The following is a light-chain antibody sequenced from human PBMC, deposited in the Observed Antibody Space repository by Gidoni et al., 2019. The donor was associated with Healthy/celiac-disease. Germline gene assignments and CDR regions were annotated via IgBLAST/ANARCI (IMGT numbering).Light chain of an antibody. J-gene: IGLJ2*01. CDR1: SSDVGGYKY. Sequence: QSALTQPASVSGSPGQSITLSCTDTSSDVGGYKYVTCYQQHPGKVPKLMIYEVSHRPSGVSNRFSGSKSGNTASLTIAGLQAEDEADYYCSSYTSSSTVVFGGGTKLTVL. CDR2: EVS. V-gene: IGLV2-14*01. CDR3: SSYTSSSTVV.